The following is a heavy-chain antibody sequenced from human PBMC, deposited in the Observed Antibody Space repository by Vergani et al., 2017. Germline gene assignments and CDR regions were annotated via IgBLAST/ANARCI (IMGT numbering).Heavy chain of an antibody. CDR3: ARDPDKNTIFGVVISEAV. J-gene: IGHJ6*04. V-gene: IGHV3-7*01. D-gene: IGHD3-3*01. CDR2: IKQDGSEK. CDR1: GFTFSSYW. Sequence: EVQLVESGGGLVQPGGSLRLSCAASGFTFSSYWMSWVRQAPGKGLEWVANIKQDGSEKYYVDSVKGRFTISRDNAKNSLYLQMNSLRAEDTAVYYCARDPDKNTIFGVVISEAVWGKGTTVTVSS.